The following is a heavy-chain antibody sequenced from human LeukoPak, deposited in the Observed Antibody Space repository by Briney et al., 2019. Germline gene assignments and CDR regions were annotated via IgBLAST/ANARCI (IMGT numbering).Heavy chain of an antibody. Sequence: GGSLRLSCAASGFTFSSYGMHWVRQAPGKGLEWVAVISYDGSNKYYADSVKGRFTISRDNSKNTLYLQMNSLRAEDTAVYYCARDGYYGDYVYGMDVWGQGTTVTVSS. V-gene: IGHV3-30*03. D-gene: IGHD4-17*01. CDR1: GFTFSSYG. J-gene: IGHJ6*02. CDR3: ARDGYYGDYVYGMDV. CDR2: ISYDGSNK.